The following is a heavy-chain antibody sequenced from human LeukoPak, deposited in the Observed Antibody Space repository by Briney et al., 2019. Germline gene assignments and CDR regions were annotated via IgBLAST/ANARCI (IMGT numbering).Heavy chain of an antibody. CDR1: GFTFSNAY. CDR3: ARDLRSVVVPAAIKYFQH. V-gene: IGHV3-30-3*01. D-gene: IGHD2-2*01. Sequence: PGGSLRLSCAATGFTFSNAYMNWVRQAPGKGLEWVAVISYDGSNKYYADSVKGRFTISRDNSKNTLYLQMNSLRAEDTAVYYCARDLRSVVVPAAIKYFQHWGQGTLVTVSS. J-gene: IGHJ1*01. CDR2: ISYDGSNK.